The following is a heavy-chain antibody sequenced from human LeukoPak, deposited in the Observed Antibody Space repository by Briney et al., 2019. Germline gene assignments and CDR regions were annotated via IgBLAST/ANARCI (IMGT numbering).Heavy chain of an antibody. V-gene: IGHV4-4*07. D-gene: IGHD6-19*01. CDR2: IYTSGAT. CDR1: GDSISSHY. Sequence: SETLSLTCTVSGDSISSHYWSWIRQPAGKELEWIGRIYTSGATSYNPSLKSRVTMSVDTSKNQFSLKLSSVTAADTAVYYCARDMRQWLVPDNWFDPWGQGTLVTVSS. CDR3: ARDMRQWLVPDNWFDP. J-gene: IGHJ5*02.